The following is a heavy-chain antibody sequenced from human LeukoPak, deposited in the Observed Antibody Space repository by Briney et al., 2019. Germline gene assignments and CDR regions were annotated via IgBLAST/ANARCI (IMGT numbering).Heavy chain of an antibody. CDR1: GGSFSGYY. J-gene: IGHJ6*02. D-gene: IGHD2-2*01. CDR3: ARAYSSTSCDPWGACYGMDV. Sequence: SETLSLTCAVYGGSFSGYYWSWIRQPPGKGLEWIGEINHSGSTNYNPSLKSRVTISVDTSKNQFSLKLSSVTAADTAVYYCARAYSSTSCDPWGACYGMDVWGQGTTVTVSS. V-gene: IGHV4-34*01. CDR2: INHSGST.